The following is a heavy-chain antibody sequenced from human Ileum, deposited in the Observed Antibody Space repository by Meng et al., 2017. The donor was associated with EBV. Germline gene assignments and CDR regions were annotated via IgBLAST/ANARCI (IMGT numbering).Heavy chain of an antibody. Sequence: QVLLLQYGTEVKNPGASVQVSCKASGFSLTSSAIQWVRHAPGQRLEWIGWVHAGNSDTKYSQNFQDRLTIARDTSANTAYMDLSSLRSEDTAVYYCATGHQTYHDYWGQGTLVTVSS. V-gene: IGHV1-3*01. CDR2: VHAGNSDT. CDR3: ATGHQTYHDY. J-gene: IGHJ4*02. D-gene: IGHD2-2*01. CDR1: GFSLTSSA.